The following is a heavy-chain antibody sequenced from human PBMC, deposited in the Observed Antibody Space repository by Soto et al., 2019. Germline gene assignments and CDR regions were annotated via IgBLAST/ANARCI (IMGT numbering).Heavy chain of an antibody. D-gene: IGHD1-1*01. V-gene: IGHV3-30-3*01. CDR2: ISYDGSNK. CDR3: AKDFGINWYYFDC. Sequence: GGSLRLCCAASVFTFSIYAMHWVRQAPGKGLEWVAVISYDGSNKYYADSVKGRFTISRDNSKNTLYLQMNSLRAEDTAVYYCAKDFGINWYYFDCWGQGTMVTVSS. J-gene: IGHJ4*02. CDR1: VFTFSIYA.